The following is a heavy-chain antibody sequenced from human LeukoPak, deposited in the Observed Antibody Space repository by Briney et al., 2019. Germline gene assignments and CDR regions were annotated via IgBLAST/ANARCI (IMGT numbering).Heavy chain of an antibody. CDR3: TSWGDTTAEYFQR. D-gene: IGHD2-21*02. V-gene: IGHV3-23*01. J-gene: IGHJ1*01. Sequence: GALRLSCAASGFTFSSYAMSWVRQAPGKGLEWVSAISGSGDSTYYANSVKGRFTISRDNSKNTLNLQMNSLRVEDTAVYYCTSWGDTTAEYFQRWGQGTLVTVSS. CDR2: ISGSGDST. CDR1: GFTFSSYA.